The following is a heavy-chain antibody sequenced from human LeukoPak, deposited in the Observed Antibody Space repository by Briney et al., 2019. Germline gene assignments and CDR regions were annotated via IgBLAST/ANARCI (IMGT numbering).Heavy chain of an antibody. CDR3: AKGGGTWGFAP. V-gene: IGHV3-7*01. CDR2: INQNGSAK. Sequence: GGSLRLSCAASGFTFGDWWVSWVRQAPGKGLEWVANINQNGSAKYYVASVKGRFTISRDNAENSLSLQMSSLRGEDTAVYYCAKGGGTWGFAPWGQGALVTVSS. D-gene: IGHD1-14*01. J-gene: IGHJ5*02. CDR1: GFTFGDWW.